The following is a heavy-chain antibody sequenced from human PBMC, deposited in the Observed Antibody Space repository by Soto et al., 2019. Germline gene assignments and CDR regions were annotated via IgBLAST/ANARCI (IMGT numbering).Heavy chain of an antibody. CDR3: VRAPGDWDPFDS. CDR2: IDTDGSGT. J-gene: IGHJ4*02. V-gene: IGHV3-74*01. Sequence: HPGGSLRLSCAASGFTFSTHWMHWVRQAPGKGLLWVSRIDTDGSGTAYADSVKGRFTVSRDNAKNTLHLQMNSLRAEDTAVYYCVRAPGDWDPFDSWGQGTLVTVSS. CDR1: GFTFSTHW. D-gene: IGHD1-26*01.